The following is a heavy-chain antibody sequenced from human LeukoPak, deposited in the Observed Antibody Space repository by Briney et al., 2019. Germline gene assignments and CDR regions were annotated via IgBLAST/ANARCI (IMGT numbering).Heavy chain of an antibody. CDR3: ARGSRDTFDI. CDR2: INHSGST. V-gene: IGHV4-34*01. J-gene: IGHJ3*02. Sequence: SETLSLTCAVYGGSFSGYYWSWIRQPPGKGLEWIGEINHSGSTNYNPSLKSRVTISVDTSKNQFSLKLSSVTAADTAVYYCARGSRDTFDIWGQGTMVTVSS. CDR1: GGSFSGYY.